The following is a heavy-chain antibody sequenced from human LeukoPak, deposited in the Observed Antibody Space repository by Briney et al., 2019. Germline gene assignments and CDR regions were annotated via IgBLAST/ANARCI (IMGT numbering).Heavy chain of an antibody. Sequence: GGSLRLSCAASGFTFSSYGMHWVRQAPGKGLDGVAVIWYDGTNKYYADSVKGRFTISRDNSENTLYLQMNSLRAEDTAVYYCARIGGDRDPFDYWGQGTLVTVSS. CDR3: ARIGGDRDPFDY. CDR1: GFTFSSYG. J-gene: IGHJ4*02. CDR2: IWYDGTNK. D-gene: IGHD2-21*02. V-gene: IGHV3-33*01.